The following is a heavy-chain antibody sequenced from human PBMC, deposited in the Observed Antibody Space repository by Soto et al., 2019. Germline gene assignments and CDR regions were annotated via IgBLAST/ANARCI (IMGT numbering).Heavy chain of an antibody. CDR3: TRHGERDIAARPDYYYGMDV. V-gene: IGHV3-73*01. CDR2: IRSKANSYAT. Sequence: GSLRLSCAASGFTFSGSAMHWVRQASGKGLEWVGRIRSKANSYATAYAASVKGRFTISRDDSKNTAYLQMNSLKTEDTAVYYCTRHGERDIAARPDYYYGMDVWGQGTTVTVSS. CDR1: GFTFSGSA. J-gene: IGHJ6*02. D-gene: IGHD6-6*01.